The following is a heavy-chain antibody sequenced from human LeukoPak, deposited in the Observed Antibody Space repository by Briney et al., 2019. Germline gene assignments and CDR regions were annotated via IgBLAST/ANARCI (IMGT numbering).Heavy chain of an antibody. V-gene: IGHV3-53*01. CDR1: EFTISRNC. CDR2: IFSNGDT. CDR3: TRDQMNY. Sequence: GGSLILSCTASEFTISRNCMLWVRQAPGKGLEWVSLIFSNGDTHYADSVKGRFTISRDTSKNAVSLQMNSLRVEDTAMYYCTRDQMNYWGQGTLVTVSS. J-gene: IGHJ4*02. D-gene: IGHD5-24*01.